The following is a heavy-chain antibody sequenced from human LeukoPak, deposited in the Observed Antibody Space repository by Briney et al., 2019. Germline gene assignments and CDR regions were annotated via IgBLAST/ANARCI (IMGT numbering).Heavy chain of an antibody. D-gene: IGHD3-10*01. CDR1: GGSISSYY. J-gene: IGHJ4*02. CDR2: IYTSGST. CDR3: ARDTPKPPFGELWGYYFDY. Sequence: SETLSLTCTVSGGSISSYYWSWIRQPAGKGLEWIGRIYTSGSTNYNPSLKSRVTMSVDTSKNQFSLKLSSVTAADTAVYYCARDTPKPPFGELWGYYFDYWGQGTLVTVSS. V-gene: IGHV4-4*07.